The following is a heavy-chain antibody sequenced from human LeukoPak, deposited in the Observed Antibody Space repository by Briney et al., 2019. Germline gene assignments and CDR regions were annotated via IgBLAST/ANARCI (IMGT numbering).Heavy chain of an antibody. CDR2: ISRNSGSI. D-gene: IGHD3-3*01. Sequence: YLSLSCSASGFTFDDYAMHWVRQAPGKCLEGVSGISRNSGSIGYADSVKGRFTISRDNAKNSLYRQMNSLRAEDTALYCCAKCITIFGVVESCAFDIWGQGTMVTVPS. J-gene: IGHJ3*02. CDR1: GFTFDDYA. CDR3: AKCITIFGVVESCAFDI. V-gene: IGHV3-9*01.